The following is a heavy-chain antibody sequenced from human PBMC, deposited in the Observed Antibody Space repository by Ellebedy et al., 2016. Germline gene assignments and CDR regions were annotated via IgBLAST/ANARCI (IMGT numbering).Heavy chain of an antibody. CDR1: GFTFSSHW. CDR3: ARESSVAGDYGMDV. J-gene: IGHJ6*02. Sequence: GGSLRLSCAASGFTFSSHWMTWVRQAPGKGLEWVAHINQDGSGKRYVDSVKGRFTISRDNAKNSLYLQMNSLRDEDTAVYYCARESSVAGDYGMDVWGQGTTVTVSS. V-gene: IGHV3-7*01. CDR2: INQDGSGK. D-gene: IGHD6-19*01.